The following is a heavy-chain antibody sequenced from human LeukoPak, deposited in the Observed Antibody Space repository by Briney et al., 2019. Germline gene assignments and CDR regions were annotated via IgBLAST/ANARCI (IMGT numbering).Heavy chain of an antibody. CDR2: IIPILGIA. J-gene: IGHJ6*03. D-gene: IGHD2/OR15-2a*01. CDR1: GGTFSSYA. Sequence: GSSVKVSCKASGGTFSSYAISWVRQAPGQGLEWMGRIIPILGIANYAQKFQGRVTITADKSTSTAYMELSSLRSEDTAVYYCARESPSMDGYYYYYMDVWGKGPTVTASS. CDR3: ARESPSMDGYYYYYMDV. V-gene: IGHV1-69*04.